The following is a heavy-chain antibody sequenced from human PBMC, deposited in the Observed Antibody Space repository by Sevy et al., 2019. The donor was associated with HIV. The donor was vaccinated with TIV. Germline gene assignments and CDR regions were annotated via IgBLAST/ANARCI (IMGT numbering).Heavy chain of an antibody. CDR2: IYTSGST. Sequence: SETLSLTCTVSGGSISSYYWSWIRQPAGKGLEWIGRIYTSGSTNYNPSLKSRVTMSVDTSKNQFSLKLGSVTAADTAVYYCAREGYSSSWYDKFMLGGAFDIWGQGTMVTVSS. V-gene: IGHV4-4*07. J-gene: IGHJ3*02. CDR3: AREGYSSSWYDKFMLGGAFDI. D-gene: IGHD6-13*01. CDR1: GGSISSYY.